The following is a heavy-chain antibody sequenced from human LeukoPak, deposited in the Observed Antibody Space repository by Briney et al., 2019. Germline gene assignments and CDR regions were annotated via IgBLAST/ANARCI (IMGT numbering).Heavy chain of an antibody. J-gene: IGHJ4*02. Sequence: SVKVSCKASGGTFSSYAISWVRQAPGQGLEWMRGIIPIFGTANYAQKFQGRVTITTDESTSTAYMELSSLRSEDTAVYYCASSPRGYFDWLLDFGYWGQGTLVTVSS. V-gene: IGHV1-69*05. CDR1: GGTFSSYA. D-gene: IGHD3-9*01. CDR3: ASSPRGYFDWLLDFGY. CDR2: IIPIFGTA.